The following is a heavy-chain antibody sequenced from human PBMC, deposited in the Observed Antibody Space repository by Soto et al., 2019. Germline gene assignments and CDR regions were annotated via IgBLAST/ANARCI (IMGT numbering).Heavy chain of an antibody. V-gene: IGHV1-8*01. CDR1: GYTFTSYD. J-gene: IGHJ6*02. Sequence: GALVKVSCKASGYTFTSYDINWVRQATGQGLEWMGWMNPDSGNTGYAQKFQGRVTMTRNTSISTAYMELSSLRSEDTAVYYCARGRGVATTIRLYYYYGMDVWGQGTTVTVSS. CDR3: ARGRGVATTIRLYYYYGMDV. D-gene: IGHD5-12*01. CDR2: MNPDSGNT.